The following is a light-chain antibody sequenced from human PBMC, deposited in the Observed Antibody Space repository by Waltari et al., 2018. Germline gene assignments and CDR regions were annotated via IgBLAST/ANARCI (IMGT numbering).Light chain of an antibody. Sequence: AIQLTQSPPSLSASVGDRVTIACRASQGISSSLVWYQQKPGKAPKRLIYDASTLENGVPSRFSGSGSGTDFTLTISSLQPEDFSTYHCQQFDNYPPTFGQGTRLEIK. V-gene: IGKV1D-13*01. CDR1: QGISSS. J-gene: IGKJ5*01. CDR3: QQFDNYPPT. CDR2: DAS.